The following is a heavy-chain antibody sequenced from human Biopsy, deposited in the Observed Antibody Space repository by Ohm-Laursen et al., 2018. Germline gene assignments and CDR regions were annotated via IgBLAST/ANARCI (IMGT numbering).Heavy chain of an antibody. J-gene: IGHJ4*02. Sequence: SLRLSCAASGLTFDDYAMHWVRQAPGKGLEWVSGISWNSDFIGYADSVKGRFTISRDNAKRSLYLQMNSLRVEDTAFYYCVKAAYGSGTYHPLDYWGQGTLVTASS. D-gene: IGHD3-10*01. CDR2: ISWNSDFI. CDR3: VKAAYGSGTYHPLDY. V-gene: IGHV3-9*01. CDR1: GLTFDDYA.